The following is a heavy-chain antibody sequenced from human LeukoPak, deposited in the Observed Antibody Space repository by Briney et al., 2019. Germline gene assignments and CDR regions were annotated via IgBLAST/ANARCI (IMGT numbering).Heavy chain of an antibody. D-gene: IGHD6-13*01. CDR3: ARAGIAAAGPIHDY. V-gene: IGHV4-4*07. Sequence: SEXXXXTXTXSGGSISSYYWSWIRQPAGKGLEWIGRIYTSGSTNYNPSLKSRVTMTVEKTKKQFALKRRSVTAADTAVYYCARAGIAAAGPIHDYWGQGTLVTVSS. CDR1: GGSISSYY. CDR2: IYTSGST. J-gene: IGHJ4*02.